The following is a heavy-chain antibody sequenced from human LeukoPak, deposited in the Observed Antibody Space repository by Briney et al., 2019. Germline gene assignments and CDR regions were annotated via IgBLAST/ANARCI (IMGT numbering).Heavy chain of an antibody. CDR2: IYYSGST. J-gene: IGHJ4*02. CDR3: ARDNYYDSSGYYS. V-gene: IGHV4-61*08. CDR1: GGSISSGGYY. Sequence: SETLSLTCTVSGGSISSGGYYWSWIRQHPGKGLEWIGYIYYSGSTYYNPSLKSRVTISVDTSKNQFSLKLSSVTAADTAVYYCARDNYYDSSGYYSWGQGTLVTVSS. D-gene: IGHD3-22*01.